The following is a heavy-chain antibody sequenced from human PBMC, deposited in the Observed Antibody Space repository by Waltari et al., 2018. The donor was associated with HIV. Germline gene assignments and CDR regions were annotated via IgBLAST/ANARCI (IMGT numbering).Heavy chain of an antibody. Sequence: QLQLQESGPGLVKPSETLSLTCPVSGGSISSSSYYWGWIRQPPGKGLGGIGKIYKSGSTYYNPSVKSRGTISVDTSRSQFSLQLRSVTAADTAVYYCASATKYYDHNRPFDYWGQGTLVTVSS. CDR2: IYKSGST. J-gene: IGHJ4*02. V-gene: IGHV4-39*07. CDR3: ASATKYYDHNRPFDY. D-gene: IGHD3-3*01. CDR1: GGSISSSSYY.